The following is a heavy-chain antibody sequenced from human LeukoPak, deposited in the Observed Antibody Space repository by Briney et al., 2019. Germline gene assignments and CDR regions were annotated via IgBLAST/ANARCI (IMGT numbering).Heavy chain of an antibody. J-gene: IGHJ5*02. V-gene: IGHV3-23*01. CDR2: VSGSGGST. CDR3: AKRTDVLTGYYNA. CDR1: GFTFSSCA. D-gene: IGHD3-9*01. Sequence: GGSLRLSCAASGFTFSSCAVSWVRQASGKGLEWVSHVSGSGGSTYYADSVKGRFTISRDNSKNALYLQMNSLRGDDTAVYYCAKRTDVLTGYYNAWGLGTLVTVSS.